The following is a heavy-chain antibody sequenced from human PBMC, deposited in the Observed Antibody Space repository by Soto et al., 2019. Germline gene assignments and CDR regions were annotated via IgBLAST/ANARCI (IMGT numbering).Heavy chain of an antibody. V-gene: IGHV1-69*13. CDR3: ARDRREMATISGFDS. CDR2: IIPIFGTA. J-gene: IGHJ4*02. D-gene: IGHD5-12*01. CDR1: GGTFSSYA. Sequence: ASVKVSCKASGGTFSSYAISWVRQAPGQGLEWMGGIIPIFGTANYAQKFQGRVTITADESTSTAYMELSSLRSEDTAVYYCARDRREMATISGFDSWGQGTLVTVSS.